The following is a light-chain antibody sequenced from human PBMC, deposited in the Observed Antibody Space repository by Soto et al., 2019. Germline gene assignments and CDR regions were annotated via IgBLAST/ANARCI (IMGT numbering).Light chain of an antibody. CDR1: QSISNY. V-gene: IGKV1-39*01. J-gene: IGKJ1*01. CDR3: QQSYSTPRT. Sequence: DIQMTQYPSSLSASVGDRVTITCRASQSISNYLNWYQQKPGKAPKLLIYGASNLQSGVPSRFSGSGSGTDFTLTISSLQPEDFATYYCQQSYSTPRTFGQGTKVEIK. CDR2: GAS.